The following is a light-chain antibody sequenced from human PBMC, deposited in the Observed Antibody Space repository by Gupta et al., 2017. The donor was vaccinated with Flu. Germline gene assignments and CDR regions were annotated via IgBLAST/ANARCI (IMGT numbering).Light chain of an antibody. J-gene: IGKJ2*01. CDR2: GAS. CDR1: QSVSSNY. CDR3: QQYGSSPGYT. Sequence: EIVLTQSPGPLSLSPGERATLSCRASQSVSSNYLAWYQQKPGQAPRLLIYGASTRATGIPDRFSGSGSGTDFTLTISRLEPEDFAVYYCQQYGSSPGYTFGQGTKLEIK. V-gene: IGKV3-20*01.